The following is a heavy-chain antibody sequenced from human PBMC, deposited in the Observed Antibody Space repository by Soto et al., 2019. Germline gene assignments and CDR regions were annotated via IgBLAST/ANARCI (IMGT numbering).Heavy chain of an antibody. Sequence: QVQLQQWGAGLLKPSETLSLTCAVYGGSFSGYYWSWIRQPPGKGLEWIGEINHSGRTNYNPSLKRRGTTLVVTSKNQLSPKLSAVIAAAKAVDYCSGGIMAAITPGRVYYGMDVWGQGTTVTVSS. V-gene: IGHV4-34*01. J-gene: IGHJ6*02. CDR3: SGGIMAAITPGRVYYGMDV. CDR2: INHSGRT. CDR1: GGSFSGYY. D-gene: IGHD3-10*01.